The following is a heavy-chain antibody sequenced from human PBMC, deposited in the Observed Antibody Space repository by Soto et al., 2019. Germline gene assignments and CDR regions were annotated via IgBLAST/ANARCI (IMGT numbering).Heavy chain of an antibody. CDR3: ARDLVAATPTSYYYMDV. CDR2: IYSGGST. V-gene: IGHV3-53*04. CDR1: GFTVSSNY. D-gene: IGHD2-15*01. Sequence: GGSLRLSCAASGFTVSSNYMSWVRQAPGKGLEWVSVIYSGGSTYYADSVKGRFTISRHNSKNTLYLQMNSLRAEDTAVYYCARDLVAATPTSYYYMDVWGKGTTVTVSS. J-gene: IGHJ6*03.